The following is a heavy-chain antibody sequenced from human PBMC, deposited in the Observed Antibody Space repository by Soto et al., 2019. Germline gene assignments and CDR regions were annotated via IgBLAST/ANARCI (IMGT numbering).Heavy chain of an antibody. Sequence: QVQLVQSGTEVKKPGASVKVSCKASGYIFTNYAISWLRQAPGQGLEWMGWISAYNANTNYAEKVQGRVTMTTDTSTITAYMELRSLRADDTAVYYCARGLVGAPLRFDYWGQGTLVTVSS. CDR3: ARGLVGAPLRFDY. CDR1: GYIFTNYA. J-gene: IGHJ4*02. D-gene: IGHD1-26*01. CDR2: ISAYNANT. V-gene: IGHV1-18*01.